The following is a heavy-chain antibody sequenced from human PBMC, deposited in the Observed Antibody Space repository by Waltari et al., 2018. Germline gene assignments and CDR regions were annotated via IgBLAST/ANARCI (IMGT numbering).Heavy chain of an antibody. Sequence: QVQLQQWGAGLLKPSETLSLTCAVYGGSFSGYYWSWIRPPPGKGLEWIGEINHSGSTNYNPSLKSRVTISVDTSKNQFSLKLSSVTAADTAVYYCARGVSQVAARTNWFDPWGQGTLVTVSS. J-gene: IGHJ5*02. CDR2: INHSGST. D-gene: IGHD6-6*01. V-gene: IGHV4-34*01. CDR3: ARGVSQVAARTNWFDP. CDR1: GGSFSGYY.